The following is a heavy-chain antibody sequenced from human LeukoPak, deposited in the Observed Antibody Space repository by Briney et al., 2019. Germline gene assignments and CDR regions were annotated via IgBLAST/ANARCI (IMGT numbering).Heavy chain of an antibody. CDR2: IYSGGST. CDR3: ASSGYYDSGIFDY. D-gene: IGHD3-22*01. J-gene: IGHJ4*02. Sequence: GGCLRLSCGASGFNVSSNYMSWVRQAPGKGLEWVSVIYSGGSTYYADSVKGRFTISRHNSRNTLYLQMNSLRPEDTAVYYCASSGYYDSGIFDYWGQGTLVTVSS. CDR1: GFNVSSNY. V-gene: IGHV3-53*04.